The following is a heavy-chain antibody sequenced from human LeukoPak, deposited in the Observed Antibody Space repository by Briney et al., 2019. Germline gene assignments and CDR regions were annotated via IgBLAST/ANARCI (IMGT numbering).Heavy chain of an antibody. J-gene: IGHJ4*02. D-gene: IGHD3-16*01. CDR1: GFTVSGTH. CDR3: AKDEATSGGGLAS. CDR2: MYTGGTT. Sequence: GGSLRLSCAASGFTVSGTHMSWVRQAPGKGLEWVSAMYTGGTTYYADSVQGRFTISRDNSKNTLYLQMNSLRTEDTAVYYCAKDEATSGGGLASWGQGTLVTVSS. V-gene: IGHV3-53*01.